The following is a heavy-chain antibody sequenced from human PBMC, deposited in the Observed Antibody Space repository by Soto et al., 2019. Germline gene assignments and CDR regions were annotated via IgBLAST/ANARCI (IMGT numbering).Heavy chain of an antibody. V-gene: IGHV3-11*05. D-gene: IGHD2-15*01. Sequence: QVQLVESGGGLVKPGGSLRLSCAASGFTFSDYYMSWIRQAPGKGLEWVSYISSSSSYTNYADSVKGRFTISRDNAKNLLYLQMNSLRAEDTAVYYCARDRLRGYCSGGSCRRESDYWGQGTLVTVSS. CDR2: ISSSSSYT. CDR3: ARDRLRGYCSGGSCRRESDY. J-gene: IGHJ4*02. CDR1: GFTFSDYY.